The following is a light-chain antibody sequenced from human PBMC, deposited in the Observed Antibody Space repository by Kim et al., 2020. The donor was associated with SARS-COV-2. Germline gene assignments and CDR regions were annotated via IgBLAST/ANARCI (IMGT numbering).Light chain of an antibody. J-gene: IGKJ2*01. CDR1: QGVSNY. V-gene: IGKV1-27*01. Sequence: DIQMTQSPSSLSASVGDRVTITCRANQGVSNYLAWYQQKPGKVPKLLIYAASTLESGVPSRFSGSGSGTDFSLTISSPQPEDVATYYCQKYNRAPFTFGQGTKLEI. CDR3: QKYNRAPFT. CDR2: AAS.